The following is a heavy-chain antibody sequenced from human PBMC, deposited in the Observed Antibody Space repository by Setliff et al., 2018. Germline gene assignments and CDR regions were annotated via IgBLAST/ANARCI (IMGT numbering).Heavy chain of an antibody. V-gene: IGHV1-18*01. CDR3: ARVPRLEWLLPTFDS. CDR1: GYTFISYG. Sequence: ASLKVSCKTSGYTFISYGISWVRQAPGQGLEWMGWISGYNGNTDYAQNFQGRVTMTTDTSTSTAYMELRSLRSDDTAVYYCARVPRLEWLLPTFDSWGQGTLVTVS. D-gene: IGHD3-3*01. CDR2: ISGYNGNT. J-gene: IGHJ4*02.